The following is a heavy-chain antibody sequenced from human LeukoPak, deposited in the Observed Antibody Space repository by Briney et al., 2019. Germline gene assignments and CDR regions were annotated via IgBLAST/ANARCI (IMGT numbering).Heavy chain of an antibody. CDR2: IYYSGST. V-gene: IGHV4-59*12. Sequence: PSETLSLTCAVYGGSFSGYYWSWIRQPPGKGLEWIGYIYYSGSTNYNPSLKSRVTIPEDTSKNQFSLKLSSVTAADTAVYYCAREGDYYDTSGTLDYWGQGTLVTVSS. D-gene: IGHD3-22*01. J-gene: IGHJ4*02. CDR3: AREGDYYDTSGTLDY. CDR1: GGSFSGYY.